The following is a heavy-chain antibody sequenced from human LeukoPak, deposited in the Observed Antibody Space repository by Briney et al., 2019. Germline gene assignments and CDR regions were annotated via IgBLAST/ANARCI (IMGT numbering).Heavy chain of an antibody. CDR2: IWYDGSNK. Sequence: GGSLRLSCAASGFTFSSYGMHWVRQAPGKGLEGVAVIWYDGSNKYYADSVKGRFTISRDNSKNTLYLQMNSLRAEDTAVYYCARDRVCFLVSVEVAGLDYWGQGTLVTVSS. J-gene: IGHJ4*02. D-gene: IGHD6-19*01. CDR1: GFTFSSYG. CDR3: ARDRVCFLVSVEVAGLDY. V-gene: IGHV3-33*01.